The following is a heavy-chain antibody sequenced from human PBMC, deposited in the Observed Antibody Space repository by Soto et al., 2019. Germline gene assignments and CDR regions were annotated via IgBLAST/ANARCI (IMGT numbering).Heavy chain of an antibody. V-gene: IGHV2-5*02. J-gene: IGHJ5*02. CDR3: AHIVGAPNWFDP. Sequence: GLDLEWLALIYWDDDKRYSPSLKSRLTITKDTSKNQVVLTMTNMDPVDTATYYCAHIVGAPNWFDPWGQGTLVTVSS. CDR2: IYWDDDK. D-gene: IGHD1-26*01.